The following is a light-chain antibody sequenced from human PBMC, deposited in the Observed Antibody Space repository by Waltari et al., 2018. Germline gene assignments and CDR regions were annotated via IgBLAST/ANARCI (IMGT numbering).Light chain of an antibody. V-gene: IGKV3-11*01. J-gene: IGKJ5*01. Sequence: EIVLTQSPATLSLSPGERPTLSCRASQSVGSYFAWYKQKPGQAPSLLIYDASSRATGIPARFSGSGSGTDFTLTISSLEFEDSAVYFCHQRHSWPITFGQGTRLEI. CDR1: QSVGSY. CDR2: DAS. CDR3: HQRHSWPIT.